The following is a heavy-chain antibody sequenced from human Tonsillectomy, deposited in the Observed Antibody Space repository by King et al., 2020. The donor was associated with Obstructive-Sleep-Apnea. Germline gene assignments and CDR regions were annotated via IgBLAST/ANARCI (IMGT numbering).Heavy chain of an antibody. D-gene: IGHD4-17*01. V-gene: IGHV4-34*01. CDR3: ARGPSTVTHDFDH. CDR2: INHSGST. J-gene: IGHJ4*02. Sequence: VQLQQWGAGLLKPSETLSFFCAVSGGSLSDYYWSWIRQSPGKGLEWIGKINHSGSTNYNPSLESRVTISIDTSNYQFSLRLASMTAADTAVYYCARGPSTVTHDFDHWGQGALVTVSS. CDR1: GGSLSDYY.